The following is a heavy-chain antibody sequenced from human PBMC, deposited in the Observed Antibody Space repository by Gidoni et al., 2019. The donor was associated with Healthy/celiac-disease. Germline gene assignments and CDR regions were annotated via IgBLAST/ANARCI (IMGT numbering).Heavy chain of an antibody. V-gene: IGHV4-59*01. CDR2: IYYSGST. CDR3: ARGSSWSSY. J-gene: IGHJ4*02. D-gene: IGHD6-13*01. CDR1: GGSISSYY. Sequence: QVQLQESGPGLVKPSETLSLTCTVSGGSISSYYWSWIRQPPGKGLEWIGYIYYSGSTNYNPSLKSRVTISVDTSKNQFSLKLSSVTAADTAVYYCARGSSWSSYWGQGTLVTVSS.